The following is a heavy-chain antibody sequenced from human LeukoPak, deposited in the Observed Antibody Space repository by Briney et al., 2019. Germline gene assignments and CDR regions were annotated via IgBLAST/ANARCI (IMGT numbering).Heavy chain of an antibody. D-gene: IGHD1-1*01. V-gene: IGHV4-4*09. CDR2: IYTSGST. CDR1: GGSISSYY. J-gene: IGHJ3*02. CDR3: ARYGGLMGPTGDAFDI. Sequence: SEILSLTCTVSGGSISSYYWSWIRQPPGKGLEWIGYIYTSGSTNYNPSLKSRVTISVDTSKNQFSLKLSSVTAADTAVYYCARYGGLMGPTGDAFDIWGQGTMVTVSS.